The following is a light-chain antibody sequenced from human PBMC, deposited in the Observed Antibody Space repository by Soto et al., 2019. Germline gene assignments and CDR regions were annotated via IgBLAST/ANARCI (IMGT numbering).Light chain of an antibody. CDR3: QQYNNWPPYT. Sequence: ETVMTQSPVTLSVSPGERATLSCRASQSVAISLAWYQQRPGQAPRLLIYGASTRATGIPARFSGSGSGTEFTLTISSLQSEDFAVYYCQQYNNWPPYTFGQGTKVDIK. CDR2: GAS. CDR1: QSVAIS. J-gene: IGKJ2*01. V-gene: IGKV3-15*01.